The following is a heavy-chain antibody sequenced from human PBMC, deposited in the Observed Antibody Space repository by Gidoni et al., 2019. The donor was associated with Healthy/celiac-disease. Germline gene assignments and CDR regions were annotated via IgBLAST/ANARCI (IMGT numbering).Heavy chain of an antibody. Sequence: QVQLVESGGGLVKPGGSLRLSFSASGFTFSDYYISWIRQAQVKGLEWVSYISSSGSTIYYADSVKGRFTISRENAKNSLYLQMNSLRAEDTAVYYCAREGGYSSLFDYWGQGTLVTVSS. J-gene: IGHJ4*02. CDR3: AREGGYSSLFDY. CDR1: GFTFSDYY. V-gene: IGHV3-11*01. D-gene: IGHD2-21*02. CDR2: ISSSGSTI.